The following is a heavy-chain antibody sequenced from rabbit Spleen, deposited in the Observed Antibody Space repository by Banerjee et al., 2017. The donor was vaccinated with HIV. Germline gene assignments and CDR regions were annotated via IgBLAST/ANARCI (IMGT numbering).Heavy chain of an antibody. Sequence: QEQLVESGGGLVKPGASLTLTCAASGVSFSNYNFMCWVRQAPGKGLEWIACIDTGSRDFTYYASWAKGRFTISKTSSTTVTLQMTSLTVADTATYFCARDTGSSFSSYGMDLWGQGTLVTVS. CDR1: GVSFSNYNF. V-gene: IGHV1S45*01. D-gene: IGHD8-1*01. CDR3: ARDTGSSFSSYGMDL. J-gene: IGHJ6*01. CDR2: IDTGSRDFT.